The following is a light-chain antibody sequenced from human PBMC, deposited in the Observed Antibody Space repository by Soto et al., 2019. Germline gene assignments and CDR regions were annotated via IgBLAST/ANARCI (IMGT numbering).Light chain of an antibody. CDR3: SSYEGSNNYV. Sequence: QSALTQSPSASGSPGQSVTISCTGTSSDVGGYNYVSWYQQHPGKAPKLMIYEVSKRPSGVPDRFSGSKSGNTASLTVSGLQAEDEDDYYCSSYEGSNNYVFGTGTKVTVL. CDR2: EVS. V-gene: IGLV2-8*01. CDR1: SSDVGGYNY. J-gene: IGLJ1*01.